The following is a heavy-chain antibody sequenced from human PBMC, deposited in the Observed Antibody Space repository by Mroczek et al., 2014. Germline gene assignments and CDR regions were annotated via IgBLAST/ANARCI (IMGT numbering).Heavy chain of an antibody. J-gene: IGHJ3*02. D-gene: IGHD3-9*01. CDR3: ARDPILLTIKNAFDI. V-gene: IGHV1-2*02. Sequence: VQLVQSGAEVKKPGASVKVSCKASGYTFTGYYMHWVRQAPGQGLEWMGWINPNSGGTNYAQKFQGRVTMTRDTSISTAYMELSRLRSDDTAVYYCARDPILLTIKNAFDIWGQGTMVTVSS. CDR2: INPNSGGT. CDR1: GYTFTGYY.